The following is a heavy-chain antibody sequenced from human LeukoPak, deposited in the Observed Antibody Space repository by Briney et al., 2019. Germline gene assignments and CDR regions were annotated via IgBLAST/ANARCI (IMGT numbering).Heavy chain of an antibody. CDR3: ARDQARTYYYDSSGYLDY. CDR2: INPNSGGT. J-gene: IGHJ4*02. V-gene: IGHV1-2*02. Sequence: ASVKVSCKASGYTFTGYYMHWVRQAPGQGLEWMGWINPNSGGTNYAQKFQGRVTMTRDTSISTAYMELSRLRSDDTAMYYCARDQARTYYYDSSGYLDYWGQGTLVTVSS. D-gene: IGHD3-22*01. CDR1: GYTFTGYY.